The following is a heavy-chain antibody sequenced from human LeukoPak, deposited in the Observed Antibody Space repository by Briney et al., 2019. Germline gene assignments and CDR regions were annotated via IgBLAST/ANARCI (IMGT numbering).Heavy chain of an antibody. Sequence: GGSLRLSCAASGFTFSSYSMNWVRQAPGKGLEWVSYISSSSSTIYYADSVKGRFTISRDNAKNSLYLQMNSLRAEDTAVYYCARGGEGSSSWYPDYWGQGTLVTVSS. CDR1: GFTFSSYS. CDR2: ISSSSSTI. V-gene: IGHV3-48*01. D-gene: IGHD6-13*01. CDR3: ARGGEGSSSWYPDY. J-gene: IGHJ4*02.